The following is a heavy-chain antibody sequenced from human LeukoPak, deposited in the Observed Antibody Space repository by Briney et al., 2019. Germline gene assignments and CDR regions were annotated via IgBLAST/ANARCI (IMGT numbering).Heavy chain of an antibody. J-gene: IGHJ5*02. CDR1: GFTFSSYA. Sequence: GGSLRLSCAASGFTFSSYAMHWVRQAPGKGLEWVAVISYDGSNKYYADSVKGRFTISRDNSKNTLYLQMNSLRAEDTAMYYCARGRQQQLGWFDPWGQGTLVTVSS. CDR3: ARGRQQQLGWFDP. CDR2: ISYDGSNK. V-gene: IGHV3-30*14. D-gene: IGHD6-13*01.